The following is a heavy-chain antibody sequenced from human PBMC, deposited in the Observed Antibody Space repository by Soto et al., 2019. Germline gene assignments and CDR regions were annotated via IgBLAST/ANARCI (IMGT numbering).Heavy chain of an antibody. D-gene: IGHD5-18*01. Sequence: QVQLVESGGGVVQPGRSLRLSCAASGFTFSSYGMHWVRQAPGKGLEWVAVISYDGSNKYYADSVKGRFTISRDNSKNTLYLQMNSLRAEDTAVYYCAKDLPAMATFSYDGMDVWGQGTTVTVSS. J-gene: IGHJ6*02. V-gene: IGHV3-30*18. CDR1: GFTFSSYG. CDR2: ISYDGSNK. CDR3: AKDLPAMATFSYDGMDV.